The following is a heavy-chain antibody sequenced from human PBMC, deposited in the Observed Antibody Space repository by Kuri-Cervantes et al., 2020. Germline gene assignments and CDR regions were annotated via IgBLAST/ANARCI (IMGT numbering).Heavy chain of an antibody. V-gene: IGHV3-9*01. Sequence: SLKISCAVSGIPFDDNAMYWVRQGPGKGLEWVSGINSKSGIIGYADSVKGRFTISRDNSENTLYLQMGSLRAEDTALYYCARQGDYSGKQDYWGQGTLVTVSS. CDR1: GIPFDDNA. CDR2: INSKSGII. CDR3: ARQGDYSGKQDY. D-gene: IGHD4-23*01. J-gene: IGHJ4*02.